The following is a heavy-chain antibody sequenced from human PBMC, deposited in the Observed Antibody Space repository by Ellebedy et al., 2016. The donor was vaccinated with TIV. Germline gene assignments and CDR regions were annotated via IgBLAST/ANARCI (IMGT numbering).Heavy chain of an antibody. D-gene: IGHD6-6*01. CDR3: AAFPYLSSSSAY. Sequence: ASVKVSCKASGYTFTSYVMHWVRQAPGQRLEWMGWINAGNGNTKYSQKFQGRVTMTRDTSISTVYMELSRLRSDDTAVYYCAAFPYLSSSSAYWGQGALVTVSS. J-gene: IGHJ4*02. V-gene: IGHV1-3*01. CDR1: GYTFTSYV. CDR2: INAGNGNT.